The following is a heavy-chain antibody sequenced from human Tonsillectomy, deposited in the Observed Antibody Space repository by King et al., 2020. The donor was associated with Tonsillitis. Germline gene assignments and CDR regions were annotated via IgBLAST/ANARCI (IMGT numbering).Heavy chain of an antibody. Sequence: VQLVESGGGLVQPGGSLRLSCAASGFTFSSYSMNWVRQAPGKGLEWVSYISSSSSTIYYADSVKGRFTISRDNAKNSLYLQMNSLRAEDTAVYYCARDGARAAADYYYYYMDVWGKGTTVTVSS. D-gene: IGHD6-13*01. CDR3: ARDGARAAADYYYYYMDV. V-gene: IGHV3-48*01. CDR1: GFTFSSYS. CDR2: ISSSSSTI. J-gene: IGHJ6*03.